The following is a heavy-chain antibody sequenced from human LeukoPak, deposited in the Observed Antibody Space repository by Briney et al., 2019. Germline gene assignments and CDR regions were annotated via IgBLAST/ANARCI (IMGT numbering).Heavy chain of an antibody. CDR3: ARGVVVSATPDY. V-gene: IGHV3-64*02. J-gene: IGHJ4*02. Sequence: PGGSLRLSCAASGFTFSDYAMHWVCQAPGKGLEYVSTISSNGGSTYYADSVKGRFTISRDNSKNTLYLQMGSLRAEDVAVYYCARGVVVSATPDYWGQGTLVTVSS. CDR2: ISSNGGST. D-gene: IGHD2-15*01. CDR1: GFTFSDYA.